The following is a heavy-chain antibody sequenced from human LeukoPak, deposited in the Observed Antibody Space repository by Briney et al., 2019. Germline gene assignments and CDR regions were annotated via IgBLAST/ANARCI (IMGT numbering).Heavy chain of an antibody. D-gene: IGHD3-10*01. CDR3: AKGALYGSGPDPPLYYFDY. Sequence: GGSLRLSCAASGFAFNTYWMHWVRQAPGEGPVWVAHILNDGGSTSYADSVKGRFIISRDNAKNTLSLQMNSLRAEDTAVYYCAKGALYGSGPDPPLYYFDYWGQGTLVTVSS. J-gene: IGHJ4*02. CDR2: ILNDGGST. V-gene: IGHV3-74*01. CDR1: GFAFNTYW.